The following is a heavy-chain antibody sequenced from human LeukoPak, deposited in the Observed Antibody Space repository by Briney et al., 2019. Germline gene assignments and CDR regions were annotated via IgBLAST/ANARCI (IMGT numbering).Heavy chain of an antibody. V-gene: IGHV3-30*03. Sequence: GGSLRLSCAASGFTFRSYAMHWVRQAPGKGLEWVAIISYDGSNKYYADSMKGRFTISRDNSKNTLYLQMNSLRAEDTAVYYCAREPYYYGMDVWGQGITVTVSS. CDR2: ISYDGSNK. J-gene: IGHJ6*02. CDR1: GFTFRSYA. CDR3: AREPYYYGMDV.